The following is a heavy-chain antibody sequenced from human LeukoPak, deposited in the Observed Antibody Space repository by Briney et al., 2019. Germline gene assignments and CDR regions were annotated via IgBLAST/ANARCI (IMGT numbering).Heavy chain of an antibody. V-gene: IGHV5-10-1*01. D-gene: IGHD6-13*01. CDR3: ASHLGSSSWIDY. J-gene: IGHJ4*02. CDR2: IDPSDSYI. CDR1: GYSFTSDW. Sequence: GESLKISCKGSGYSFTSDWISWVRQMPGKGLEWMGKIDPSDSYINYSPSFQGHVTISADKSISTAFLQWSSLKASDTAMYYCASHLGSSSWIDYWGQGTLVTVSS.